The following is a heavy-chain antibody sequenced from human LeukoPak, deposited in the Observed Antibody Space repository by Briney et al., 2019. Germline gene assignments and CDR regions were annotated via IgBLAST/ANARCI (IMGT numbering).Heavy chain of an antibody. CDR3: ASKGSSSWYGGYFDY. Sequence: PSQTLSLTCTVSGGSISSGSYYWSWIRQPAGKGLEWIGRIYTSGSTNYNPSLKSRVTISVDKSKNQFSLKLSSVTAADTAVYYCASKGSSSWYGGYFDYWGQGTLVTVSS. CDR2: IYTSGST. V-gene: IGHV4-61*02. D-gene: IGHD6-13*01. J-gene: IGHJ4*02. CDR1: GGSISSGSYY.